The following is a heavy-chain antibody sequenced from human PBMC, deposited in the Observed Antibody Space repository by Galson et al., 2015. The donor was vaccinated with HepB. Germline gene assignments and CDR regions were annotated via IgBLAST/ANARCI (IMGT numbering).Heavy chain of an antibody. CDR1: GYTSTSYY. V-gene: IGHV1-46*01. CDR2: INLSGGST. CDR3: ARAPERSSGSDY. D-gene: IGHD3-22*01. J-gene: IGHJ4*02. Sequence: SVKVSCKASGYTSTSYYMHWVRQAPGQGLEWMGIINLSGGSTSFAQKFQGRVTMTRDTSTSTVNMELSSLRSEDTAVYYCARAPERSSGSDYWGQGTLVTVSS.